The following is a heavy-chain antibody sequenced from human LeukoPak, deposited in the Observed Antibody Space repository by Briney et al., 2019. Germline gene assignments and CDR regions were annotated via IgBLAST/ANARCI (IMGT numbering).Heavy chain of an antibody. CDR3: AKERSYYYDSSGSDY. CDR2: IYSGGST. Sequence: GGSLRLSCAASGFTVSSNYMSWVRQAPGKGLEWVSVIYSGGSTYYADSVKGRFTISRDNSKNTLYLQMNSLRAEDTAVYYCAKERSYYYDSSGSDYWGQGTLVTVSS. J-gene: IGHJ4*02. CDR1: GFTVSSNY. V-gene: IGHV3-53*01. D-gene: IGHD3-22*01.